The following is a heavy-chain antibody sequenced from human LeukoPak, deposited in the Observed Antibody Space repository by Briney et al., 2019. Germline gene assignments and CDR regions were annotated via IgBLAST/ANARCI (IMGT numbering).Heavy chain of an antibody. CDR3: ATTNLEYSSSSPAFDI. CDR2: MNPNSGNT. V-gene: IGHV1-8*01. J-gene: IGHJ3*02. Sequence: GASVKVSCKASGYTFTRYDINWVRQATGQGLEWMGWMNPNSGNTGYAQKFQGRVTMTRNTSISTAYMELSSLRSEDTAVYYCATTNLEYSSSSPAFDIWGQGTMVTVSS. D-gene: IGHD6-6*01. CDR1: GYTFTRYD.